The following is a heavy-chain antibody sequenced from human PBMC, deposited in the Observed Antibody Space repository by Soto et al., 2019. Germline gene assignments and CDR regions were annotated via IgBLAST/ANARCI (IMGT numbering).Heavy chain of an antibody. Sequence: SETLSLTCTVSGGSISSSSYYWGWIRQPPGKGLEWIGSIYYSGSTYYNPSLKSRVTISVDTSKNQFSLKLSSVTAADTAVYYCARWVGSSGYYYFDYWGQGTLVTVSS. D-gene: IGHD3-22*01. CDR3: ARWVGSSGYYYFDY. V-gene: IGHV4-39*01. CDR1: GGSISSSSYY. J-gene: IGHJ4*02. CDR2: IYYSGST.